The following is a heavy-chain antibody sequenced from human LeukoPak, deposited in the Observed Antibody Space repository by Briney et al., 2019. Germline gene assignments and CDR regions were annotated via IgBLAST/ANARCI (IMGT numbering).Heavy chain of an antibody. CDR2: MKADGSET. Sequence: GGSLRLSCAASGFPFITYWMSWVRQAPGKGLEWVANMKADGSETYYVDSVKGRFTISRDNAKNSLYLQMNSLRAEDTAVYYCAKGGHLDVWGKGITVTVSS. CDR3: AKGGHLDV. D-gene: IGHD3-16*01. CDR1: GFPFITYW. J-gene: IGHJ6*04. V-gene: IGHV3-7*01.